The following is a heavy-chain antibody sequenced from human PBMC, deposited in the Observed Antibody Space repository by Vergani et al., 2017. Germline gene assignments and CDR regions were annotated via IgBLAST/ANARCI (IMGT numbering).Heavy chain of an antibody. J-gene: IGHJ5*02. V-gene: IGHV4-39*07. D-gene: IGHD4-17*01. CDR3: ARAMGLTTVTTRWFDP. CDR2: IYYSGST. Sequence: QLQLQESGPGLVKPSETLSLTCTVSGGSISSSSYYWGWIRQPPGKGLEWIGSIYYSGSTNYNPSLKSRVTISVDTSKNQFSLKLSSVTAADTAVYYCARAMGLTTVTTRWFDPWGQGTLVTVSS. CDR1: GGSISSSSYY.